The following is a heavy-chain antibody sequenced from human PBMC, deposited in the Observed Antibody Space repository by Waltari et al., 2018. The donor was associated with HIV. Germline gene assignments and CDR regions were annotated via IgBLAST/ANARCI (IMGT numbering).Heavy chain of an antibody. J-gene: IGHJ4*02. Sequence: QVQLVESGGGLVQPGGSLRLSWSASGFTFKNYAFHWVRQAPGEGLEWVALIASDGRSQLYTESVEGRFIVSRDNFGNIIYLQMNGVDPEDAAVYFCARAARQWLIQYWGQGTLVTVS. CDR2: IASDGRSQ. V-gene: IGHV3-30*07. CDR3: ARAARQWLIQY. D-gene: IGHD6-19*01. CDR1: GFTFKNYA.